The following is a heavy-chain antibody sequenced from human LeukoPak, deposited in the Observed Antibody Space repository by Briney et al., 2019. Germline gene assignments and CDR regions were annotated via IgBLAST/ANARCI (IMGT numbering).Heavy chain of an antibody. J-gene: IGHJ4*02. CDR3: ARGRGYYYDSSGPIDY. CDR2: INHSGST. D-gene: IGHD3-22*01. V-gene: IGHV4-34*01. CDR1: GGSFSGYY. Sequence: SETLSLTCAVYGGSFSGYYWSWIRQPPGKGLEWIGEINHSGSTNYNPSLKSRVTISVDTSKNQFSLKLSSVTAADTAVYYCARGRGYYYDSSGPIDYWGQGTLVTVSS.